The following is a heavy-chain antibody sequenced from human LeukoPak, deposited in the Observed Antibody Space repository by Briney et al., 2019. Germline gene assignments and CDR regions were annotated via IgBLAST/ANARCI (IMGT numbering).Heavy chain of an antibody. CDR1: GITVSSSS. CDR3: AISRPGAYYFDY. CDR2: IYSGDKT. Sequence: GGSLRLSCAASGITVSSSSMSWARQAPGKGLEWVSVIYSGDKTHYADSVKGRFTISRDNSKNTLYLQMNSLTVEDTAVYYCAISRPGAYYFDYWGQGTLVTVSS. D-gene: IGHD7-27*01. V-gene: IGHV3-66*02. J-gene: IGHJ4*02.